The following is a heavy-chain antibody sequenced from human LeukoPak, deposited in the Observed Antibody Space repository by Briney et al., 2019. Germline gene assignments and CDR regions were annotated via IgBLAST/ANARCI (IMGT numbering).Heavy chain of an antibody. V-gene: IGHV3-23*01. Sequence: GGSLRLSCAASGFTFSIYAMRWVRQDPARGLECFSAISGSGGYTWYADSMKGRFTISRDNSKNTLYLQMNSLRAEDTAVYYCAKEPIAVAGTFDYWGQGTLVTVSS. CDR3: AKEPIAVAGTFDY. D-gene: IGHD6-19*01. J-gene: IGHJ4*02. CDR2: ISGSGGYT. CDR1: GFTFSIYA.